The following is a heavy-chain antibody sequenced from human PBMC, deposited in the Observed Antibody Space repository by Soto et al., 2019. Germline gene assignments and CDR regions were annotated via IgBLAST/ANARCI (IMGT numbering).Heavy chain of an antibody. D-gene: IGHD3-16*01. J-gene: IGHJ4*02. CDR2: ISYDGSNK. Sequence: QVQLVESGGGVVQPGRSLRLSCAASGFTFSSYGMHWVRQAPGKGLEWVAVISYDGSNKYYADSVKGRFTISRDNSKNTLYLQTNSLRAEDTAVYYCAKDSYDYIWGSLGYFDYWGQGTLVTVSS. V-gene: IGHV3-30*18. CDR1: GFTFSSYG. CDR3: AKDSYDYIWGSLGYFDY.